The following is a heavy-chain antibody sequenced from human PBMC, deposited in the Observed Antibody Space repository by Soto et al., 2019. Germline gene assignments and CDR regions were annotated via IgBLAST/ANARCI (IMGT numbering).Heavy chain of an antibody. CDR3: AREGGDYGDYI. Sequence: QVQLVQSGAEVKKPGSSVKVSCKASGGTFSSYTISWVRQAPGQGLEWMGRIIPILGIANYAQKFQGRVTITADKSTSTAYMELSSLRSEDTVVYYCAREGGDYGDYIWGQGTLVTVSS. J-gene: IGHJ4*02. V-gene: IGHV1-69*08. CDR2: IIPILGIA. CDR1: GGTFSSYT. D-gene: IGHD4-17*01.